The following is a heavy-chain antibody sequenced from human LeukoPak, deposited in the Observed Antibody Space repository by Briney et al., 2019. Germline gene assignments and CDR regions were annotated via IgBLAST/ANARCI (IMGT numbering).Heavy chain of an antibody. V-gene: IGHV4-59*12. Sequence: PSETLSLTCIVSGGSISDSYWNWIRQPPGMGLEWIGYISYSGSTNYNPSLKSRVTISVDRSKNQFSLKLSSVTAADTAAYYCARDQPGNYYYMDVWGKGTTVTVSS. CDR3: ARDQPGNYYYMDV. CDR2: ISYSGST. CDR1: GGSISDSY. J-gene: IGHJ6*03.